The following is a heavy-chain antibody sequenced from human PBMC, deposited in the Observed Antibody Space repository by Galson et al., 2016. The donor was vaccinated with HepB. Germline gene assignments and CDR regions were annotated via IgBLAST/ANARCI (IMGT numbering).Heavy chain of an antibody. CDR2: TFYTSNWQN. V-gene: IGHV6-1*01. D-gene: IGHD2-21*02. J-gene: IGHJ4*02. CDR3: ARKRVTRFFDY. Sequence: CAISGDSVSSNSAGWHWIRQSPSRGLEWLGRTFYTSNWQNHYAESVKRRITINPDTAKNQFSLQLSAETAADTAVYYCARKRVTRFFDYWGKGTLVTVSS. CDR1: GDSVSSNSAG.